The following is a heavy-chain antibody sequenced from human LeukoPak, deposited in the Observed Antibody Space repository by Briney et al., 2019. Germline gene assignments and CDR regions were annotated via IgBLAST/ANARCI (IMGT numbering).Heavy chain of an antibody. V-gene: IGHV3-30*04. CDR3: AKDIVVVPAARGYYYYYGMDV. CDR2: ISYDGSNK. Sequence: GGSLRLSCAASGFTFSSYAMHWVRQAPGKGLEWVAVISYDGSNKYYADSVKGRFTISRDNSKNTLYLQMNSLRAEGTAVYYCAKDIVVVPAARGYYYYYGMDVWGKGTTVTVSS. CDR1: GFTFSSYA. J-gene: IGHJ6*04. D-gene: IGHD2-2*01.